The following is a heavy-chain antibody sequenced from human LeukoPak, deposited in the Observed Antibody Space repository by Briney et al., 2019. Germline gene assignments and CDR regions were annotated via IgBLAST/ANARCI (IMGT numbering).Heavy chain of an antibody. CDR2: INPKSGDI. Sequence: ASVKVSWKASGYTFTGYFLHWVRQAPGQGLEWMGWINPKSGDISYAQNFQGRVTMTRDTSISTVYMELNRLRLDDTAVYSCARGGGTYNFDYWGQGTLVTVSS. V-gene: IGHV1-2*02. CDR1: GYTFTGYF. J-gene: IGHJ4*02. CDR3: ARGGGTYNFDY. D-gene: IGHD2-15*01.